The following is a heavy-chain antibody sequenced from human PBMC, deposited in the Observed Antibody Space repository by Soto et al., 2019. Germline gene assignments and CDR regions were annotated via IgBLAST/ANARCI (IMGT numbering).Heavy chain of an antibody. CDR2: ISAYNGNT. D-gene: IGHD3-3*01. V-gene: IGHV1-18*01. Sequence: ASVKVSCKASGYTFTSYGISWVRQAPGQGLEWMGWISAYNGNTNYAQKLQGRVTMTTDTSTSTAYMELWSLRSDDTAVYYCARRRFLSYYYGMDVWGQGTTVTVSS. CDR3: ARRRFLSYYYGMDV. J-gene: IGHJ6*02. CDR1: GYTFTSYG.